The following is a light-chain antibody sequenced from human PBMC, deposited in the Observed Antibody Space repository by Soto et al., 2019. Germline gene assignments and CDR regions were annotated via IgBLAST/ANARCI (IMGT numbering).Light chain of an antibody. V-gene: IGKV3-11*01. J-gene: IGKJ2*01. CDR1: QSVSSY. CDR3: QQLSNWPLT. CDR2: DAS. Sequence: EIVLTQSPATLSLSPGERATLSCRASQSVSSYLAWYQQKPGQAPRLLIYDASNRATDIPARFSGSGSGTDFTLTISSLEPEDFAVYYCQQLSNWPLTFGQGTKLEIK.